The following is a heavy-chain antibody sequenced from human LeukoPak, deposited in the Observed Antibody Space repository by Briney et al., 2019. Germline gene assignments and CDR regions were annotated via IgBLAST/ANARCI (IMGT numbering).Heavy chain of an antibody. Sequence: ASVKVSCKASGYTFSDYYLHWVRQAPGEGLEWMGIINPSGGSTSYAQKFQGRVTMTRDMSTSTVYMELSSLRSEDTAVYYCARVAAEVVGVPGAIGFGWLRRDYYYMDVWGKGTTVTVSS. CDR1: GYTFSDYY. CDR3: ARVAAEVVGVPGAIGFGWLRRDYYYMDV. D-gene: IGHD2-2*02. V-gene: IGHV1-46*01. J-gene: IGHJ6*03. CDR2: INPSGGST.